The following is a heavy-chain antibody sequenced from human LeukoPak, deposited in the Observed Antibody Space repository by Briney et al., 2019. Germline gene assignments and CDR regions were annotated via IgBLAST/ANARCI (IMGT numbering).Heavy chain of an antibody. CDR2: ISGSGTTT. CDR1: GFTFGTFD. D-gene: IGHD3-3*02. J-gene: IGHJ4*02. CDR3: AKDQSFSD. Sequence: PGGSLRLSCVASGFTFGTFDMSWVRQPPGKGLEWVATISGSGTTTNYADSVKGRFTVSRDIFRNTLYLQMSSLRAEDTAIYYCAKDQSFSDWGQGTLVTVSS. V-gene: IGHV3-23*01.